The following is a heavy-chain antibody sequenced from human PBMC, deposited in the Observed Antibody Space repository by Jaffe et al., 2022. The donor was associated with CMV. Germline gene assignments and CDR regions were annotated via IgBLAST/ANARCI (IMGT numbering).Heavy chain of an antibody. Sequence: QVQLVQSGAEVKKPGASVKVSCKASGYTFTSYGISWVRQAPGQGLEWMGWISAYNGNTNYAQKLQGRVTMTTDTSTSTAYMELRSLRSDDTAVYYCARSMVRGVIYYYYYYMDVWGKGTTVTVSS. CDR3: ARSMVRGVIYYYYYYMDV. D-gene: IGHD3-10*01. CDR2: ISAYNGNT. J-gene: IGHJ6*03. CDR1: GYTFTSYG. V-gene: IGHV1-18*04.